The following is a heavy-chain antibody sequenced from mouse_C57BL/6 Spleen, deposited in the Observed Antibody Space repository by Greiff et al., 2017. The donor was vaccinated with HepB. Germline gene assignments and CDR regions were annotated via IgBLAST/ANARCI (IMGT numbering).Heavy chain of an antibody. V-gene: IGHV1-4*01. D-gene: IGHD1-1*01. J-gene: IGHJ3*01. CDR1: GYTFTSYT. CDR2: INPSSGYT. CDR3: ARAAYGSSYGWFAY. Sequence: QVQLQQSGAELARPGASVKMSCKASGYTFTSYTMHWVKQRPGQGLEWIGYINPSSGYTKYNQKFKDKATLTADKSSSTAYMQLSSLTSDDSAVYYCARAAYGSSYGWFAYWGQGTLVTVSA.